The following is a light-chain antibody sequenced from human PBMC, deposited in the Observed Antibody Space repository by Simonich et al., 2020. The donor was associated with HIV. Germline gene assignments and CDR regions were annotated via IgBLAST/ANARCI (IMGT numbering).Light chain of an antibody. J-gene: IGKJ1*01. Sequence: DIVMTQSPDSLAVSLGERATINCKSSQGVLYSSNNKNDLAWYQQKPGQPPKLLIYWAATRESGVPDRFSGSGSGTDFTLTISSLQAEDVAVYYCQQYYSTPLTFGQGTKVDIK. V-gene: IGKV4-1*01. CDR1: QGVLYSSNNKND. CDR2: WAA. CDR3: QQYYSTPLT.